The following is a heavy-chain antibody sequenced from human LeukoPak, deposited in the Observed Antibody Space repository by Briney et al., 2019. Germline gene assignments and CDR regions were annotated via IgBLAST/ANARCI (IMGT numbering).Heavy chain of an antibody. CDR1: GFSFTTSGGG. CDR3: AHSLGRRKDYYYMDV. CDR2: LYWDGDS. V-gene: IGHV2-5*02. J-gene: IGHJ6*03. D-gene: IGHD7-27*01. Sequence: SGPTLVKPTQTLTLTCAFSGFSFTTSGGGGGWIRQPPGKALEWLALLYWDGDSRYSLSLKNRLTITKDTSNNQVVLSMINMDPVDTATSFCAHSLGRRKDYYYMDVWGKGTTVTVSS.